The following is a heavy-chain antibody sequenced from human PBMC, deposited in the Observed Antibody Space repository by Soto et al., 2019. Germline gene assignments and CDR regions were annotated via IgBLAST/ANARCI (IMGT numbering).Heavy chain of an antibody. CDR2: ISGSGGST. Sequence: AGGSLRLSCAASGFTFSGYAITGVRQAPGKGLEWVSAISGSGGSTYYADSVKGRFTISRDNSKNTLYLQMNSLRAEDTAVYYCAKDFFPSYDILTGYFQTVFDYWGHGTLVTVSS. J-gene: IGHJ4*01. CDR3: AKDFFPSYDILTGYFQTVFDY. CDR1: GFTFSGYA. D-gene: IGHD3-9*01. V-gene: IGHV3-23*01.